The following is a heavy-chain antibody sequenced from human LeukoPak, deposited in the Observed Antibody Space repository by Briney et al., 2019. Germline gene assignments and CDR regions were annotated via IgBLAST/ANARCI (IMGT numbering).Heavy chain of an antibody. CDR1: GGSFSGYY. CDR2: INHSGST. D-gene: IGHD5-12*01. J-gene: IGHJ3*02. V-gene: IGHV4-34*01. CDR3: ARGPRSPKYSGYPRNAFDI. Sequence: SETLSLTCAVYGGSFSGYYWSWIRQPPGKGLEWIGEINHSGSTNYNPSLKSRVTISVDTSKNQFSLKLSSVTAADTAVYYCARGPRSPKYSGYPRNAFDIWGQGTMVTVSS.